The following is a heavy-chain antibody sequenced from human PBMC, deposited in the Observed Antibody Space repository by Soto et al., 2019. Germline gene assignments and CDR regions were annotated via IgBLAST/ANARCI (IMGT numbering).Heavy chain of an antibody. J-gene: IGHJ4*02. D-gene: IGHD3-16*02. V-gene: IGHV3-74*01. CDR3: VRYSRSVGGSYRPDY. CDR1: GFTFSSYW. CDR2: INSDGSIT. Sequence: GGSLRLSCAASGFTFSSYWMHWVRQVPEKGLVWVSRINSDGSITNYADAVKSRFTISRDNVKNTLYLQMNSLRAEDTAVYYCVRYSRSVGGSYRPDYWGQGTLVTVSS.